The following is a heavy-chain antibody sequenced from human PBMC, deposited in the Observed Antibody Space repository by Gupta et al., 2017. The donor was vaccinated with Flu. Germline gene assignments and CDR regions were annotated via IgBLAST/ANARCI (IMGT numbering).Heavy chain of an antibody. Sequence: VQLVESGGGVVQPGRSLRLSCAASGITFGYSGMHWVRQAPGKGLEWVALISFDGSSTYYADSVKGRFTISRDNSKNTLYLQMISLRVEDTAVYYCAKDVSGIRGSNYFYYYGMDVWGQGTTVTVSS. D-gene: IGHD3-10*01. CDR1: GITFGYSG. V-gene: IGHV3-30*18. CDR3: AKDVSGIRGSNYFYYYGMDV. CDR2: ISFDGSST. J-gene: IGHJ6*02.